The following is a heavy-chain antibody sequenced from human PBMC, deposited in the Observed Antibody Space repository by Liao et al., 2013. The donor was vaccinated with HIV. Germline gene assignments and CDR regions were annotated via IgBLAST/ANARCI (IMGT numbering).Heavy chain of an antibody. V-gene: IGHV4-30-2*01. CDR3: ARLGGVFRARGRTTFDY. D-gene: IGHD2-8*02. CDR1: GGSINSSDYS. CDR2: ILHSGST. Sequence: QVQLQESGSGLVKPSQTLSLTCAVSGGSINSSDYSWTWIRQPPGKGLEWIGYILHSGSTYSNPSLRSRLTISLDRSKSQFSLQLNSVTAADTAVYYCARLGGVFRARGRTTFDYWAGEVLVTVSS. J-gene: IGHJ4*02.